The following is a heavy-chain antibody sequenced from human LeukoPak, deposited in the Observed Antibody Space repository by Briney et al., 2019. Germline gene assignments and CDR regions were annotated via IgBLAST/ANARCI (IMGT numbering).Heavy chain of an antibody. CDR2: IYENGGTT. Sequence: GGSLRLSCVGSGFTFRSHAMSWVRQAPERGLEFVSGIYENGGTTYYADSVKGRLTISRDNSKNTLYLQMNSLRAEDTAVYYCASVRSGYYAPFDYWGQGTLVTVSS. D-gene: IGHD3-22*01. CDR3: ASVRSGYYAPFDY. V-gene: IGHV3-23*01. CDR1: GFTFRSHA. J-gene: IGHJ4*02.